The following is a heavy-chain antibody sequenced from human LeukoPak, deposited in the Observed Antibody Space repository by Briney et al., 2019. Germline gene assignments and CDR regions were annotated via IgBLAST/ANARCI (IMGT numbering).Heavy chain of an antibody. Sequence: AASVKVSCKASGYTFTGYYMHWVRQAPGQGLEWMGWINPNSGGTNYAQKFQGRVTMTRDTSISTAYMELSRLRSDDTAVYYCARVTTRIAHAFDIWGQGTMVTVSS. CDR1: GYTFTGYY. V-gene: IGHV1-2*02. CDR3: ARVTTRIAHAFDI. D-gene: IGHD3-22*01. J-gene: IGHJ3*02. CDR2: INPNSGGT.